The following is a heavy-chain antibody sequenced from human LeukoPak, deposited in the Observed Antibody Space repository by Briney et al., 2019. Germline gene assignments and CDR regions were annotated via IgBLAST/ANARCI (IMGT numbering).Heavy chain of an antibody. D-gene: IGHD3-10*01. Sequence: SETLSLTCTVSGGSISSYYWSWIRQPPGKGLEWIGYIYYSGSTYYNPSLKSRLTISIDTSENQFSLKLSSVTAADTAVYYCARGRLRTGIRGVHWFDPWGQGTLVTVSS. CDR3: ARGRLRTGIRGVHWFDP. V-gene: IGHV4-59*12. J-gene: IGHJ5*02. CDR2: IYYSGST. CDR1: GGSISSYY.